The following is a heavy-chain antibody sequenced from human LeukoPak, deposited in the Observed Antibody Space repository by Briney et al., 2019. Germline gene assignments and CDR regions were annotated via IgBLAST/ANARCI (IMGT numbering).Heavy chain of an antibody. D-gene: IGHD2-2*01. CDR2: ICYDGSNK. V-gene: IGHV3-33*01. CDR1: GVTFSSYG. Sequence: GSLRLSCAASGVTFSSYGMHGVRQAPGKGLEGGAVICYDGSNKYYPHSVTPRFTISRDNSKNTLYLQMNSLKAEDTAVYYCARDMGTSPNPHDAFHIWGQGTMVTVSS. J-gene: IGHJ3*02. CDR3: ARDMGTSPNPHDAFHI.